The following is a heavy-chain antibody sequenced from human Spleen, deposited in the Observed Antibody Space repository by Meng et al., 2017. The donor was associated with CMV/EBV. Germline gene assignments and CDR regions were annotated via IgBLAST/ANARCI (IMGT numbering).Heavy chain of an antibody. CDR1: GFTFDDYY. J-gene: IGHJ6*02. V-gene: IGHV3-11*04. CDR3: ARESDYYYYGMDV. Sequence: GESLKISCAASGFTFDDYYMTWIRQAPGKGLEWVSYISSSGNTIFYADSVKGRFTISRDNAKNSLYLQMNSLRAEDTAVYYCARESDYYYYGMDVWGQGTTVTVSS. CDR2: ISSSGNTI.